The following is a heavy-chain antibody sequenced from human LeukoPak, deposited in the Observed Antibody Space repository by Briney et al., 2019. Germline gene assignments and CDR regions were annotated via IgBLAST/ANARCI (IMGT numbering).Heavy chain of an antibody. Sequence: PGGSLRLSCAASGFTFISYWMTWVRQAPGKGLEWVANMNRDGSGEYYVDSAKGRFAISRDNAKNSLYLQMNNLRAEDTAVYYCARDNDRKDDSWGQGTLVTVSS. CDR2: MNRDGSGE. J-gene: IGHJ5*02. D-gene: IGHD3-16*01. V-gene: IGHV3-7*01. CDR3: ARDNDRKDDS. CDR1: GFTFISYW.